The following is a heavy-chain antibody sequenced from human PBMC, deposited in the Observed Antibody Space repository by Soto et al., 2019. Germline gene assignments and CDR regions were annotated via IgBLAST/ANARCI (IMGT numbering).Heavy chain of an antibody. CDR1: GFTLSAYW. CDR3: ARDVSPGSSSLYLDAFDI. J-gene: IGHJ3*02. CDR2: INRDGSKK. V-gene: IGHV3-7*05. Sequence: EVQLEESGGDLVQPGGSLRLSCAASGFTLSAYWMTWVRQAPGKGLEWVANINRDGSKKSYLDSVRGRFTISRDNVGNSLYLQMDSLRAGDPALYYCARDVSPGSSSLYLDAFDIWGQGTMVTVSS. D-gene: IGHD6-13*01.